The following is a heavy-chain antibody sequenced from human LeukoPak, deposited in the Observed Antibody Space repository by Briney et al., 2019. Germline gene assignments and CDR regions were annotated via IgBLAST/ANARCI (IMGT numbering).Heavy chain of an antibody. D-gene: IGHD2-15*01. CDR3: ARVGYCSGGSCYTTSFDY. V-gene: IGHV4-61*01. J-gene: IGHJ4*02. CDR1: GGSVSSGSYY. Sequence: SETLSLTCTVSGGSVSSGSYYWSWLRQPPGTGLEWIGYIYYSGSTNYNPSLKSRVTISVDTSKNQFSLKLSSVTAADTAVYYCARVGYCSGGSCYTTSFDYWGQGTLVTVSS. CDR2: IYYSGST.